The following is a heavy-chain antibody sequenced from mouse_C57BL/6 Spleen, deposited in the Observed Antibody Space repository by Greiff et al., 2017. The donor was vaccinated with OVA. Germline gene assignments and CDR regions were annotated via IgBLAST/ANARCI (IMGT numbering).Heavy chain of an antibody. CDR2: IWRGGST. D-gene: IGHD1-1*01. Sequence: VQLQESGPGLVQPSQSLSITCTVSGFSLTSYGVHWVRQSPGKGLEWLGVIWRGGSTDYNAAFMSRLSITKDNSKSQVFFKMNSLQADDTAIYYCAKTSSYRDYAMDYWGQGTSVTVSS. J-gene: IGHJ4*01. V-gene: IGHV2-5*01. CDR1: GFSLTSYG. CDR3: AKTSSYRDYAMDY.